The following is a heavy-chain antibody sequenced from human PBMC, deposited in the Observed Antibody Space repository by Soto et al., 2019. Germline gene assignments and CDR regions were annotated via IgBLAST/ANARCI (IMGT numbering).Heavy chain of an antibody. J-gene: IGHJ4*02. CDR3: ARQRTSVVTQAYFDD. D-gene: IGHD2-21*02. V-gene: IGHV4-39*01. CDR1: GGSINSRSYY. CDR2: IYYSGST. Sequence: PSETLSLTCTVSGGSINSRSYYWGWIRQSPGKGLEWIGSIYYSGSTYYNPSLKSRVAMSVDTSKNQFSLKLRSVSAADTAVYHCARQRTSVVTQAYFDDWGQGSLVTVSS.